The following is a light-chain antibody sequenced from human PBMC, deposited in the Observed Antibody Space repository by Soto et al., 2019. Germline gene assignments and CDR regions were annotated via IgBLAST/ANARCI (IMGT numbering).Light chain of an antibody. CDR3: QHYNNWPRT. V-gene: IGKV3-15*01. Sequence: EIVMTQSPATLSVSPGERATLSCRASQSVSSNLAWYQQKPGQAPRLLIYGASTRATGIPARFSGSGSGTGFTLTISSLQSEDFAVYYCQHYNNWPRTFGQGTKVEI. CDR2: GAS. J-gene: IGKJ1*01. CDR1: QSVSSN.